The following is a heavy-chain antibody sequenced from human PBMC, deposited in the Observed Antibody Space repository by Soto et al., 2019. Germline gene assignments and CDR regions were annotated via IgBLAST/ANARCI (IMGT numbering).Heavy chain of an antibody. CDR1: GGSFSGYY. CDR3: ARSVFP. CDR2: VYHGGSS. Sequence: AETLSLTCAVHGGSFSGYYWDWIRQPPGKGLEWIGDVYHGGSSNYNPSLKSRVTISVDTSKNQFSLKLSSVTAADTAVYYCARSVFPWGQGTLVTVS. V-gene: IGHV4-34*01. J-gene: IGHJ5*02.